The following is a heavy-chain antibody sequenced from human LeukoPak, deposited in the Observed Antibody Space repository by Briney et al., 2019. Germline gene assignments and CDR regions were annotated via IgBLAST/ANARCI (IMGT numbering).Heavy chain of an antibody. V-gene: IGHV1-69*04. CDR1: GGTFSSYA. Sequence: SVKVSCKASGGTFSSYAISWVRQAPGQGLEWMGRIIPILGIANYAQKFQGRVTITADKSTSTAYMELSSLRSEDTAVYYCAREQGDYYDSSGYYPYWGQGTLVTVSS. CDR2: IIPILGIA. J-gene: IGHJ4*02. D-gene: IGHD3-22*01. CDR3: AREQGDYYDSSGYYPY.